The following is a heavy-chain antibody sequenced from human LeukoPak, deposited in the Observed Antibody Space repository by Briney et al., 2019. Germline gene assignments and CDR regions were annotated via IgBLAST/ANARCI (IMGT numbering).Heavy chain of an antibody. CDR1: GVSISSGSYY. Sequence: SQTLSLTCTVSGVSISSGSYYWSWIRQPAGKRLEWIGRIYTSGSTNYNPSLKIRVTISVDTSKNQFSLKLSSVTAADTAVYYCAVGGLAGDYWGQGTLVTVSS. CDR3: AVGGLAGDY. J-gene: IGHJ4*02. CDR2: IYTSGST. V-gene: IGHV4-61*02.